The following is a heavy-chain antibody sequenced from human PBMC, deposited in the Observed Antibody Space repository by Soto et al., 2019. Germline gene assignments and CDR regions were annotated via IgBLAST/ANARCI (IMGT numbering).Heavy chain of an antibody. CDR3: ERLALYCSSTSCYSYYYYYGMDV. J-gene: IGHJ6*02. CDR1: GGSFSNYY. D-gene: IGHD2-2*01. V-gene: IGHV4-34*01. Sequence: QVQLQQWGAGLLKPSETLSLTCAVYGGSFSNYYWSWIRQPPVNGLAWIGEINHSGSTNYNPSLKSRVTISVDTSKNPFALQLSSVTAADTAVYYCERLALYCSSTSCYSYYYYYGMDVWGQGTTVTVSS. CDR2: INHSGST.